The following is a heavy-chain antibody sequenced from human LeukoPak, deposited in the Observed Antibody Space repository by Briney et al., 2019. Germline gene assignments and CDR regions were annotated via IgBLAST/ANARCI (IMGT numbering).Heavy chain of an antibody. CDR1: GFTFSSYG. D-gene: IGHD3-22*01. J-gene: IGHJ4*02. V-gene: IGHV3-23*01. CDR3: AKDRAITMIGDSEY. Sequence: GGTLRLSCAASGFTFSSYGMSWVRQAPGKGLEWVSAISGSCGSTYYADSVKGRFTISRDNSKNTLYLQMNSLRAEDTAVYYCAKDRAITMIGDSEYWGQGTLVTVSS. CDR2: ISGSCGST.